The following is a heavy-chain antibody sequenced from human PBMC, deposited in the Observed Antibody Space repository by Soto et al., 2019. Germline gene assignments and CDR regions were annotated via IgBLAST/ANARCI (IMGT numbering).Heavy chain of an antibody. V-gene: IGHV4-34*01. J-gene: IGHJ5*02. CDR2: INHSGST. D-gene: IGHD6-13*01. Sequence: SETLSLTCAAYGGSFSGYYWSWIRQPPGKGLEWIGEINHSGSTNYNPSLKSRVTISVDTSKNQFSLKLSSVTAADTAVYYCASRRQQLRWFDPWGQGTLVTVSS. CDR3: ASRRQQLRWFDP. CDR1: GGSFSGYY.